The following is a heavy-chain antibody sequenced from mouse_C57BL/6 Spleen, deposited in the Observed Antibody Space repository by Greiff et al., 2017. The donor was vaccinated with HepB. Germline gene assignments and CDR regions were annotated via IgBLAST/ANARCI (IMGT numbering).Heavy chain of an antibody. J-gene: IGHJ2*01. Sequence: QVQLQQPGTELVKPGASVKLSCKASGYTFTSYWMHWVKQRPGQGLEWIGNINPSNGGTNYNEKFKSKATLTVDKSSSTAYMQLGSLTSEDSAVYYCAREGGYSVYFAYWGQGTTLTVSS. CDR3: AREGGYSVYFAY. V-gene: IGHV1-53*01. CDR1: GYTFTSYW. CDR2: INPSNGGT. D-gene: IGHD2-3*01.